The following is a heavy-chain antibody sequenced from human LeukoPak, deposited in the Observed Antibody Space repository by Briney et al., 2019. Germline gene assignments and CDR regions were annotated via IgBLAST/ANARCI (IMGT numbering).Heavy chain of an antibody. CDR1: GGSISSGGYY. CDR3: ARDPWTTLEFPPSASDY. Sequence: NPSETLSLTCTVSGGSISSGGYYWSWIRQPPGKGLEWIGYIYHSGSTYYNPSLKSRVTISVDRSKNQFSLKLSSVTAADTAVYYCARDPWTTLEFPPSASDYWGQGTLVTVSS. D-gene: IGHD4-23*01. CDR2: IYHSGST. J-gene: IGHJ4*02. V-gene: IGHV4-30-2*01.